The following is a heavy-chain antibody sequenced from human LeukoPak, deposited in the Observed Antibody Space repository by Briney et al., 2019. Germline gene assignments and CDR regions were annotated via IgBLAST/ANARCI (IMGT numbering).Heavy chain of an antibody. CDR1: GFSFRSYE. J-gene: IGHJ4*02. Sequence: PGGSLRLSCAASGFSFRSYEMNWVRQAPGKGLEWLSYISDSGITIYYADSVKGRFTISRDNVKDSLYLQMNVLRAEGTAVYYCAREYGSGSCFDFWGQGTLVTVSS. D-gene: IGHD3-10*01. V-gene: IGHV3-48*03. CDR3: AREYGSGSCFDF. CDR2: ISDSGITI.